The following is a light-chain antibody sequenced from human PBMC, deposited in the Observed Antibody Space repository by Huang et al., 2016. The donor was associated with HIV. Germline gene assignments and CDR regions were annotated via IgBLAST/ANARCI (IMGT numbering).Light chain of an antibody. CDR1: QDISTS. J-gene: IGKJ5*01. CDR2: AAS. Sequence: AVQLTQFPSSLSASLGDRVIITCRASQDISTSLAGYQHKPGKAPKLRISAASNLQSGVSSRFSGDSAGTYFTLFICSLQPEDVATYYCQQLHDYPVSFGRGTRLDIK. CDR3: QQLHDYPVS. V-gene: IGKV1D-13*01.